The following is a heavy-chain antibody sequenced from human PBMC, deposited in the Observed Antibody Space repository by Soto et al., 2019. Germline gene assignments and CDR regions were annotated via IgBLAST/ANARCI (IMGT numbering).Heavy chain of an antibody. J-gene: IGHJ4*02. CDR1: GFSLSTRGVG. CDR3: AHRSRGYAYYFDQ. CDR2: IFWDDDK. V-gene: IGHV2-5*02. D-gene: IGHD5-12*01. Sequence: QITLKESGPTLVKPTQTLTLTCSFSGFSLSTRGVGVGWIRQPPGKALEWLALIFWDDDKWYSPSLRSRLTITEDTSTNQVVLTITNMDPVDTATYYCAHRSRGYAYYFDQWGQGTLVTVSS.